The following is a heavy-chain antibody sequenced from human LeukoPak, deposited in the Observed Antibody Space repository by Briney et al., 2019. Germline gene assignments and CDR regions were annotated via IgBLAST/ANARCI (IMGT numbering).Heavy chain of an antibody. CDR3: ARGSDSSGTGGH. D-gene: IGHD3-22*01. Sequence: SETLSLTCTVSGGSISSYYWSWIRQPPGKGLEWIGYIYYSGSTNYNPSLKSRVTISVDTSKNQFSLKLSSVTAADTAVYYCARGSDSSGTGGHWGQGTLVTVSS. CDR1: GGSISSYY. V-gene: IGHV4-59*01. J-gene: IGHJ1*01. CDR2: IYYSGST.